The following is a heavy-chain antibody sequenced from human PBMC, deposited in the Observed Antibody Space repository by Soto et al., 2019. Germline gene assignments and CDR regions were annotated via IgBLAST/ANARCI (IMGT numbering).Heavy chain of an antibody. D-gene: IGHD3-9*01. CDR3: ARDPLGYDILTGYSYYYYYGMDV. J-gene: IGHJ6*02. V-gene: IGHV1-69*13. CDR1: GGTFSSYA. CDR2: IIPIFGTA. Sequence: SVKVSCKASGGTFSSYAISWVRQAPGQGLEWMGGIIPIFGTANYAQKFQGRVTITADESTSTAYMELSSLRSEDTAVYYCARDPLGYDILTGYSYYYYYGMDVWGQGTTVTVSS.